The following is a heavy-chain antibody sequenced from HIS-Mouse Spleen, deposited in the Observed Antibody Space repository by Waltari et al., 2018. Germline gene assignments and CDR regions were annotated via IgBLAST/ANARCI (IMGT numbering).Heavy chain of an antibody. J-gene: IGHJ4*02. CDR2: INHSGST. Sequence: QVQLQQWGAGLLKPSETLSLTCAVYGWSFRGYYWSWIRQPPGKGLEWIGEINHSGSTNYKPSLKSRVTISVDTSKNQFSLKLSSVTAADTAVYYCAGYNWNYGTDYWGQGTLVTVSS. CDR3: AGYNWNYGTDY. D-gene: IGHD1-7*01. V-gene: IGHV4-34*01. CDR1: GWSFRGYY.